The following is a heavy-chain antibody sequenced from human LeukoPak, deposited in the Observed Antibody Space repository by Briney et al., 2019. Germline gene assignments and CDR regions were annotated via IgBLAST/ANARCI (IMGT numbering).Heavy chain of an antibody. Sequence: GGSLRLSCVASGFSFSSDAMTWVRQAPGKGLEWVSVIGSDSGGIQYADSVKGRFTISRDNFKDSLYLQMNNLRAEDTAVYYCAKTPVPRPGDWWYFDLWGRGTRVTVSS. CDR2: IGSDSGGI. V-gene: IGHV3-23*01. J-gene: IGHJ2*01. CDR1: GFSFSSDA. D-gene: IGHD3/OR15-3a*01. CDR3: AKTPVPRPGDWWYFDL.